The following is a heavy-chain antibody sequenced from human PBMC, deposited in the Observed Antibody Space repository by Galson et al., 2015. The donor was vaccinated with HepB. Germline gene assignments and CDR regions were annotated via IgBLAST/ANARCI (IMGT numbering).Heavy chain of an antibody. V-gene: IGHV1-18*01. CDR1: GYTFSSFG. Sequence: SVKVSCKASGYTFSSFGFNWVRQAPGQGLEWMGWISAYDGNTNYAQKLQGRVTLTTDTSTTTAYLELRSLTSDDTAAYYCARGSAMTAVSFRFDPWGQGTLVTVSS. CDR2: ISAYDGNT. D-gene: IGHD5/OR15-5a*01. CDR3: ARGSAMTAVSFRFDP. J-gene: IGHJ5*02.